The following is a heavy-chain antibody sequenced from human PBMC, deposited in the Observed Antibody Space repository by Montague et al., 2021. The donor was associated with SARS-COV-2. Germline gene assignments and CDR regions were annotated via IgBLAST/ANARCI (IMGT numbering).Heavy chain of an antibody. V-gene: IGHV2-5*02. Sequence: PALVKSTQTLTLTCTFSGFSLTTRGVGVGWIRQPPGKALEWLALIYWDDSKHYSPSLKSRLTITKDTSKNQVVLTMTNMDPVDTATYYCAHKLYGINRRWFDPWGQGTLVTVSS. D-gene: IGHD1-14*01. CDR2: IYWDDSK. CDR1: GFSLTTRGVG. CDR3: AHKLYGINRRWFDP. J-gene: IGHJ5*02.